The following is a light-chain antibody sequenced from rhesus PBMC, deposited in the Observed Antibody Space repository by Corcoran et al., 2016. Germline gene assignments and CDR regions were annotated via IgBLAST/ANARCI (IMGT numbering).Light chain of an antibody. CDR3: LQHNSYPYS. CDR1: QGISSY. Sequence: DIQMTQSPSSLSASVGDTVTITCRASQGISSYLNWFQQNPGKAPKLLIYAASSLESGGPSRFSGSGSGTDVTLTISSLHPEDFAVYYCLQHNSYPYSFGQGTKVEIK. J-gene: IGKJ2*01. V-gene: IGKV1-28*03. CDR2: AAS.